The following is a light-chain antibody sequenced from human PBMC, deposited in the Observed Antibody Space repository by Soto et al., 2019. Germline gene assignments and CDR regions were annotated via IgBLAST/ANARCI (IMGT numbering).Light chain of an antibody. J-gene: IGKJ1*01. CDR1: QSVSSN. V-gene: IGKV3-15*01. CDR2: GAS. CDR3: QQYNDWPRT. Sequence: EIVMTQSPVTLSVSPGERATLSCRAGQSVSSNLAWYQQEPGQAPRLLIYGASTRPTGIPARFSGSGSGTEFTLTISSLQSEDFAVYYCQQYNDWPRTFGQGTKVEIK.